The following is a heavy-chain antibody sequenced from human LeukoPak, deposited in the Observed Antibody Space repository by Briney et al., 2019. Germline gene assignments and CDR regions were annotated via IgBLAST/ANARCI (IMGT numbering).Heavy chain of an antibody. V-gene: IGHV4-61*01. CDR1: GGSVNSGSYY. J-gene: IGHJ5*02. CDR2: IYDSGST. D-gene: IGHD7-27*01. Sequence: NPSETLSLTCTVSGGSVNSGSYYWSWIRQPPGTGLEWIGYIYDSGSTNHNPSLKSRVTMSEDTSQNQFSLKLRSVTAADTAVYYCARDLGNWFDPRGPGTLVTVSS. CDR3: ARDLGNWFDP.